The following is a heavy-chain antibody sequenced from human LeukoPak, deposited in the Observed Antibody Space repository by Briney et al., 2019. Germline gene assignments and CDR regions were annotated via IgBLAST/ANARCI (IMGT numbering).Heavy chain of an antibody. Sequence: GSSVKVSCKASGGTFSSYAISWVRQAPGQGLEWMGGIIPIFGTANYAQKFLGRVTITTDESTSTAYMELSSLRSEDTAVYYCALPTYCSSTSCQRTGYYYYMDVWGKGTTVTVSS. CDR2: IIPIFGTA. D-gene: IGHD2-2*01. V-gene: IGHV1-69*05. CDR3: ALPTYCSSTSCQRTGYYYYMDV. J-gene: IGHJ6*03. CDR1: GGTFSSYA.